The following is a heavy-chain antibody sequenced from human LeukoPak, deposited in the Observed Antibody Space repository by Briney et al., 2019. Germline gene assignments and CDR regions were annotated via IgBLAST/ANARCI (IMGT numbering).Heavy chain of an antibody. D-gene: IGHD5-12*01. Sequence: SVKVSCKASGGSFSDYSISWVRQAPGQGLEWMGRIIAILDTAHYAQKFQGRFTITADKSTATVYMELSSLRSDDTAVYYCVRSGYDYDWFDPWGQGTLVTVSS. J-gene: IGHJ5*02. CDR2: IIAILDTA. CDR1: GGSFSDYS. V-gene: IGHV1-69*08. CDR3: VRSGYDYDWFDP.